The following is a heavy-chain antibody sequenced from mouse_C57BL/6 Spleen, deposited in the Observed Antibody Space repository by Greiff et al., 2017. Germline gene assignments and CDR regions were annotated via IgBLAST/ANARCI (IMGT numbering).Heavy chain of an antibody. CDR1: GYAFSSSW. CDR2: IYPGDGDT. D-gene: IGHD2-1*01. Sequence: VQLQESGPELVKPGASVKISCKASGYAFSSSWMNWVKQRPGKGLEWIGRIYPGDGDTNYNGKFKGKATLTADKSSSTAYMQLSSLTSEDSAVYFCARYGNYATGYFDVWGTGTTVTVSS. J-gene: IGHJ1*03. V-gene: IGHV1-82*01. CDR3: ARYGNYATGYFDV.